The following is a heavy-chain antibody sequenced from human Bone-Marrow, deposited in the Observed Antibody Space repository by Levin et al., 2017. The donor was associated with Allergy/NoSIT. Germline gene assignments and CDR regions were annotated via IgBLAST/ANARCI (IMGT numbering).Heavy chain of an antibody. CDR2: IYNSGNT. V-gene: IGHV4-31*03. CDR1: GGSISSGGNS. Sequence: SETLSLTCPVSGGSISSGGNSWSWIRQQPGKGLEWIGYIYNSGNTYYNPSLKSRVMISVVTSTNQFSLKVRSETDENPAGYYCTGEDESTIHYRGQGILVTVSS. D-gene: IGHD1/OR15-1a*01. J-gene: IGHJ4*02. CDR3: TGEDESTIHY.